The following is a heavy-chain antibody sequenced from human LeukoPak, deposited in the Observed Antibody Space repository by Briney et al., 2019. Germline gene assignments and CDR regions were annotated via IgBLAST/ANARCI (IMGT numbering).Heavy chain of an antibody. Sequence: PGGSLRLSCAASGFTFSSYSMNWVHQAPGKGLEWVSSISSSSSYIYYADSVKGRFTISRDNAKNSLYLQMNSLRAEDTAVYYCARPDEQQLVRDAFDIWGQGTMVTVSS. CDR1: GFTFSSYS. CDR3: ARPDEQQLVRDAFDI. CDR2: ISSSSSYI. D-gene: IGHD6-13*01. V-gene: IGHV3-21*01. J-gene: IGHJ3*02.